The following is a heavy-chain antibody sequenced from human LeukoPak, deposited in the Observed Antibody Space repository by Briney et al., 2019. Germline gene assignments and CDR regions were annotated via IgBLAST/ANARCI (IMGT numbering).Heavy chain of an antibody. CDR3: AKGGPSLTMVRGVIISPPDR. CDR1: GFTFSSYS. CDR2: ISWNSGNI. J-gene: IGHJ5*02. V-gene: IGHV3-9*01. D-gene: IGHD3-10*01. Sequence: PGGSLRLSCAASGFTFSSYSMNWVRQAPGKGLEWVSGISWNSGNIGYADSVKGRFTISRDNAKNSLYLQMNSLRTEDTALYYCAKGGPSLTMVRGVIISPPDRWGQGSLVTVSS.